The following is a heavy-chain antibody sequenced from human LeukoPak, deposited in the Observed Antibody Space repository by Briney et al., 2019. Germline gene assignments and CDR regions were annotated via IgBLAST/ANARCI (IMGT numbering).Heavy chain of an antibody. CDR1: GYTFTSYG. J-gene: IGHJ4*02. Sequence: ASVKVSCKASGYTFTSYGISWVRQAPGQGLEWMGWLSTYNLNTNSAQRLQGRVTITRDTSASIVYMELSSLRSEDMAFYYCARERGEFGGSYFLDYWGQGTLVTVSS. D-gene: IGHD1-26*01. CDR2: LSTYNLNT. V-gene: IGHV1-18*03. CDR3: ARERGEFGGSYFLDY.